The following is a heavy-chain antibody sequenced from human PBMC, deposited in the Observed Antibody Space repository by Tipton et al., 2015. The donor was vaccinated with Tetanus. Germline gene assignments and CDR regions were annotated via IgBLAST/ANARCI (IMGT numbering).Heavy chain of an antibody. Sequence: SLRLSCAASGFTFSSYAMSWVRQAPGKGLEWVSAISGSGGSTYYADSVKGRFTISRDNSKNTLYLQMNSLRAEDTAVYYCAKGLLFEGYLLYFDYWGQGTLVTVSS. CDR2: ISGSGGST. V-gene: IGHV3-23*01. CDR1: GFTFSSYA. D-gene: IGHD5-18*01. CDR3: AKGLLFEGYLLYFDY. J-gene: IGHJ4*02.